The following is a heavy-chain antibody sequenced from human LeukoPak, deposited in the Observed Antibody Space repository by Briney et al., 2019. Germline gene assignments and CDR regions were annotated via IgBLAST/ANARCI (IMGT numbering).Heavy chain of an antibody. V-gene: IGHV1-69*01. D-gene: IGHD3-22*01. CDR3: ARGSYYYDSSGFLCDY. J-gene: IGHJ4*02. Sequence: SAVTVSCMASGGTFSSYAISGLRQAPGREREWMGGIIPILGTENYAKKFQGRVTITADESTSTGYMELSSLRSEDRAVYYCARGSYYYDSSGFLCDYWGQGTLVTVSS. CDR1: GGTFSSYA. CDR2: IIPILGTE.